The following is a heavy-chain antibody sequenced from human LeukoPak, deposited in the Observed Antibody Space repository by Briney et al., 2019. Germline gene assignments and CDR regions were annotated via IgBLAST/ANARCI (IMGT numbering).Heavy chain of an antibody. J-gene: IGHJ4*02. CDR2: IYTSGSA. CDR3: ARHTWQWLPFDD. Sequence: SETLSLTCTVSGGSISSGSYYWSWIRQPAGKGLEWIGHIYTSGSANYNPSLKSRVTMSVDTSKNQFSLKLSSVTAADTAIYYCARHTWQWLPFDDWGQGTQVTISS. V-gene: IGHV4-61*09. D-gene: IGHD5-12*01. CDR1: GGSISSGSYY.